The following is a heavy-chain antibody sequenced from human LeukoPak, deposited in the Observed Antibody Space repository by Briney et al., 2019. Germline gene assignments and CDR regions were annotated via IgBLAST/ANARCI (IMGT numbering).Heavy chain of an antibody. J-gene: IGHJ4*02. V-gene: IGHV3-48*01. CDR3: AKPVVPAARSDY. CDR1: GFTFRTYG. Sequence: GGSLRLSCAASGFTFRTYGMNWVRQAPGKGLEWISYINSNSDTVHYSNSVEGRFTISRDNSGNTLYLQMNSLRAEDTAVYYCAKPVVPAARSDYWGQGTLVTVSS. CDR2: INSNSDTV. D-gene: IGHD2-2*01.